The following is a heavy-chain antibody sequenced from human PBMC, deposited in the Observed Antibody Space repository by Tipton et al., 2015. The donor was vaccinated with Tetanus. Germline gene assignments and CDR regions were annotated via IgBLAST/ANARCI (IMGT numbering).Heavy chain of an antibody. CDR1: GGSISSGGYY. Sequence: LVKPTQTLSLTCTVSGGSISSGGYYWSWIRQHPGKGLEWIGDIYNSGSTYYNPSLKSRVTILVDTTKSQFSLKLKSVTVADTAVYYCARDQARGARGWNYFDYWGQGSLVTVSS. J-gene: IGHJ4*02. D-gene: IGHD1-26*01. CDR2: IYNSGST. CDR3: ARDQARGARGWNYFDY. V-gene: IGHV4-31*03.